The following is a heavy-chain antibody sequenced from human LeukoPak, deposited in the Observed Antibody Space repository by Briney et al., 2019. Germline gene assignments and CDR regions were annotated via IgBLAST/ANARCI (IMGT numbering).Heavy chain of an antibody. Sequence: PGGSLRLSCAASGFTFSSYSMNWVRQAPGKGLEWVSSISSSSTYIYYADSVKGRFTISRDNAKNSLYLQMNSLRAEDTAVYYCAREDSYGCGIDYWGQGTLVTVSS. V-gene: IGHV3-21*01. CDR3: AREDSYGCGIDY. CDR1: GFTFSSYS. D-gene: IGHD5-18*01. CDR2: ISSSSTYI. J-gene: IGHJ4*02.